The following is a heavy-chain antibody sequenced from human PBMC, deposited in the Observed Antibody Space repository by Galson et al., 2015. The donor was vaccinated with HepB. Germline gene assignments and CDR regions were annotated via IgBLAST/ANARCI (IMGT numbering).Heavy chain of an antibody. CDR2: IRSSGVNT. V-gene: IGHV3-23*01. J-gene: IGHJ4*02. Sequence: SLRLSCAASGFTFSSHAMSWVRQAPGKGPEWVSTIRSSGVNTYYADSVKGRFTISRDNSKNTLYLQMNSLRAEDTAVYYCAKGDRYSSGWDYWGQGTLVTVSS. CDR3: AKGDRYSSGWDY. D-gene: IGHD6-19*01. CDR1: GFTFSSHA.